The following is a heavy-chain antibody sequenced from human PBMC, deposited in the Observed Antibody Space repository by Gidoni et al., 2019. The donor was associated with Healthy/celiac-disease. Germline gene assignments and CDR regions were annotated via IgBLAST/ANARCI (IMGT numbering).Heavy chain of an antibody. J-gene: IGHJ5*02. CDR3: ARDGAYYYDSSGSA. D-gene: IGHD3-22*01. CDR1: GFTFSSYS. V-gene: IGHV3-48*01. CDR2: ISSSSSTI. Sequence: EVQLVESGGGLVQPGGSLRLSCAASGFTFSSYSMNWVRQAPGKGLEWVSYISSSSSTIYYADSVKGRFTISRDNAKNSLYLQMNSLRAEDTAVYYCARDGAYYYDSSGSAWGQGTLVTVSS.